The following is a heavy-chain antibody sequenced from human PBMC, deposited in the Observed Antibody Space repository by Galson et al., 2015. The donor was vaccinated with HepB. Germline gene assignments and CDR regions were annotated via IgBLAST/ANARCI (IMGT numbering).Heavy chain of an antibody. D-gene: IGHD7-27*01. CDR1: GYTFTGYY. V-gene: IGHV1-2*02. CDR3: AREELWGSGDWFDP. CDR2: INPNSGGT. Sequence: SVKVSCKASGYTFTGYYMHWVRQAPGQGLEWMGWINPNSGGTNYAQKFQGRVTMTRDTSISTAYMELSRLRSDDTAVYYCAREELWGSGDWFDPWDQGTLVTVSS. J-gene: IGHJ5*02.